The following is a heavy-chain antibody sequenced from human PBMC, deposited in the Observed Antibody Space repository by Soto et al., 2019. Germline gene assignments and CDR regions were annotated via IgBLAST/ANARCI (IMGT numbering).Heavy chain of an antibody. CDR3: ARAMAADFNFDS. CDR1: GGSISSYY. CDR2: IYYSGST. V-gene: IGHV4-59*01. Sequence: SETLSLTCTVSGGSISSYYWSWIRQPPGKGLEWIGYIYYSGSTNYNPSLKSRVTISVDTSKNQFSLKLSSVTAADTAGYYCARAMAADFNFDSWGDGTPVSVSS. J-gene: IGHJ4*01. D-gene: IGHD6-25*01.